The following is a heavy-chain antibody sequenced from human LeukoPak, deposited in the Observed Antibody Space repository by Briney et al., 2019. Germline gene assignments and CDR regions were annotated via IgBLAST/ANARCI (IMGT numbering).Heavy chain of an antibody. CDR2: ISSSSSTI. CDR1: GFTFNSYN. Sequence: PGGSLRLSCAASGFTFNSYNMNWVRQAPGKGLEWVSYISSSSSTIYYADSVKGRFTISRDSAKTSLFLQMNSLRDEDTAVYYCARMTSCPLGLWGQGTLVTVSS. D-gene: IGHD2-2*01. J-gene: IGHJ4*02. V-gene: IGHV3-48*02. CDR3: ARMTSCPLGL.